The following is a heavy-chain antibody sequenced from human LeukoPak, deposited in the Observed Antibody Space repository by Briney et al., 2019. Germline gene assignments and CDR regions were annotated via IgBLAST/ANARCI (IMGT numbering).Heavy chain of an antibody. D-gene: IGHD3-22*01. CDR2: INPNSGGT. CDR1: GYTFTGYY. V-gene: IGHV1-2*04. CDR3: ARAGITTIVVASDAFDI. Sequence: ASVKVSCKASGYTFTGYYMHWVRQAPGQGLEWMGWINPNSGGTNYAQKFQGWVTMTRDTSISTAYMELSKLRSDDTAVYYCARAGITTIVVASDAFDIWGQGTMVTVSS. J-gene: IGHJ3*02.